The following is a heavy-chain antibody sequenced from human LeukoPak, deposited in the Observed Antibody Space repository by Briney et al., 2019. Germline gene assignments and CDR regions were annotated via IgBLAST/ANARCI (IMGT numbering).Heavy chain of an antibody. CDR2: IFFSGTN. D-gene: IGHD3-22*01. CDR3: ARHPYYYDTSGSYKGHFDL. J-gene: IGHJ4*02. Sequence: SETLCLPCSASVGSIKSFDFYWGWIRQPPGKGLEWIGSIFFSGTNYYNPSLKSRITISVDTSANQFSLKLRSVTAADTAMYFCARHPYYYDTSGSYKGHFDLWGQGTLVAVSS. V-gene: IGHV4-39*01. CDR1: VGSIKSFDFY.